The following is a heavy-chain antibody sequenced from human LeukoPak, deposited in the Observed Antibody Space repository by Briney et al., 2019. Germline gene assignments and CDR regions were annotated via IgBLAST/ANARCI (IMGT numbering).Heavy chain of an antibody. CDR3: ARHMTTVTTCIDY. Sequence: SVTVSCKASGGTFSSYAISWVRQAPGQGLEWMGGIIPIFGTANYAQKFQGRVTITADESTSTAYMELSSLRSEDTAVYYCARHMTTVTTCIDYWGQGTLVTVSS. CDR1: GGTFSSYA. CDR2: IIPIFGTA. D-gene: IGHD4-17*01. J-gene: IGHJ4*02. V-gene: IGHV1-69*13.